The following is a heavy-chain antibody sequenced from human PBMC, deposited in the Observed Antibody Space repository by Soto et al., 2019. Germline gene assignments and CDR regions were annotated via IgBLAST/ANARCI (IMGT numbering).Heavy chain of an antibody. CDR2: ISGSGGST. CDR3: AKERTQGYYYDSSGSGYFDY. CDR1: GFTFSSYA. D-gene: IGHD3-22*01. V-gene: IGHV3-23*01. Sequence: GGSLRLSCAASGFTFSSYAMSWVRQAPGKGLEWVSAISGSGGSTYYADSVKGRFTISRDNSKNTLYLQMNSLRAEDTAVYYCAKERTQGYYYDSSGSGYFDYWGQGTLVTVSS. J-gene: IGHJ4*02.